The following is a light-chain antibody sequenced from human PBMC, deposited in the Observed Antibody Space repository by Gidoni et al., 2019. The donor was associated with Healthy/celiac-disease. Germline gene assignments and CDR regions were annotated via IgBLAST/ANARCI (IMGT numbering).Light chain of an antibody. CDR3: QQYYSTPPYT. CDR2: WAA. Sequence: DIVMPQSPDSLAVSLGERATINCKSSQSVLYSSNNKNYLAWYQQKPGQPPKLLIYWAATREPGVPDRFSGSGSGTDFTLTISSLQAEDVAVYYCQQYYSTPPYTFGQGTKLEIK. J-gene: IGKJ2*01. CDR1: QSVLYSSNNKNY. V-gene: IGKV4-1*01.